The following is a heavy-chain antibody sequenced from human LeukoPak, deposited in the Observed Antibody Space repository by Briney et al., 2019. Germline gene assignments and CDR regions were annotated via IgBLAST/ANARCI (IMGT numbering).Heavy chain of an antibody. V-gene: IGHV4-34*01. CDR3: ALVATTYYFDY. CDR1: GGSFSGYY. J-gene: IGHJ4*02. D-gene: IGHD5-12*01. Sequence: PSETLSLTCAVYGGSFSGYYWSWIRQPPGKGLEWIGEINHSESTNYNPSLKSRVTISVDTSKNQFSLKLSSVTAADTAVYYCALVATTYYFDYWGQGTLVTVSS. CDR2: INHSEST.